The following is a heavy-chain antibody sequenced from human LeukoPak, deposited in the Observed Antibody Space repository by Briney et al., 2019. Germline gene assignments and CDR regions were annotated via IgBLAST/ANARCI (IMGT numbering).Heavy chain of an antibody. D-gene: IGHD2-2*01. CDR3: AMYGGYCSSTSCYGHY. Sequence: GGSLRLSCAASGFTFSSFWMSWVRQAPGKGLEWVANINQDGSGKYFVDSVKGRFTISRDNAKNSLYLQMNSLRAEDTAVYYCAMYGGYCSSTSCYGHYWGQGTLVTVSS. V-gene: IGHV3-7*03. CDR1: GFTFSSFW. CDR2: INQDGSGK. J-gene: IGHJ4*02.